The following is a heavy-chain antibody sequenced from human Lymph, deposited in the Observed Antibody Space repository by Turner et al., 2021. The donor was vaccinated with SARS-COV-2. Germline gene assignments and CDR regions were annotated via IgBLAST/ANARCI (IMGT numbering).Heavy chain of an antibody. CDR1: GFTFDDYA. CDR2: MSWKSGSI. J-gene: IGHJ4*02. CDR3: AKSYTWSGYLAPYYFDY. D-gene: IGHD3-3*01. V-gene: IGHV3-9*01. Sequence: EVQLVESGGGLVRPGRSLRLSCAASGFTFDDYAMHWVRQVPGKGREWVAGMSWKSGSIGYADSVKGRFTISRDNAKNSLYLQMNSLRAEDTALYYCAKSYTWSGYLAPYYFDYWGQGTLVTVSS.